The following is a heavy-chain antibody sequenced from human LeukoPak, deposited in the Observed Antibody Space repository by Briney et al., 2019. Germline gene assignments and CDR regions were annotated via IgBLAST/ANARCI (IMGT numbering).Heavy chain of an antibody. J-gene: IGHJ4*02. Sequence: GGSLRLSCAASGFTFSSYGIHWVRQAPGKGLEWVTFIGYDGRNKYYADSVKGRFTISRDNSKNTLYLQMNSLRAEDTAVYYCAKDQSQFVYDSSGYSTDYWGQGTLVTVSS. CDR3: AKDQSQFVYDSSGYSTDY. V-gene: IGHV3-30*02. CDR1: GFTFSSYG. D-gene: IGHD3-22*01. CDR2: IGYDGRNK.